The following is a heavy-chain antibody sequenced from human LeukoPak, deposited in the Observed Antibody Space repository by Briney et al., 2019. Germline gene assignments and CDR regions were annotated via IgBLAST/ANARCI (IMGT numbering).Heavy chain of an antibody. CDR1: GGSFSGYY. V-gene: IGHV4-34*01. Sequence: SETLSHTCAVYGGSFSGYYWSWIRQPPGKGLEWIGEINHSGSTNYNPSLKSRVTISVDTSKNQFSLKLSSVTAADTAVYYCARSSRGYSYGSYYYYMDVWGKGTTVTVSS. CDR3: ARSSRGYSYGSYYYYMDV. J-gene: IGHJ6*03. CDR2: INHSGST. D-gene: IGHD5-18*01.